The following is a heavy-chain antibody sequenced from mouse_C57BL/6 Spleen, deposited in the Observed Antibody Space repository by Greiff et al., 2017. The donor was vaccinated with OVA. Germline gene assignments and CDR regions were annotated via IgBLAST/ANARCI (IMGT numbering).Heavy chain of an antibody. J-gene: IGHJ2*01. V-gene: IGHV1-50*01. CDR2: IDPSDSYT. CDR1: GYTFTSYW. CDR3: ARGDRFFDY. D-gene: IGHD3-3*01. Sequence: VQLQQPGAELVKPGASVKLSCKASGYTFTSYWMQWVKQRPGQGLEWIGEIDPSDSYTNYNQKFKGKATLTVDTSSSTAYMQLSSLTSEDSAVYYCARGDRFFDYWGKGTTLTVSS.